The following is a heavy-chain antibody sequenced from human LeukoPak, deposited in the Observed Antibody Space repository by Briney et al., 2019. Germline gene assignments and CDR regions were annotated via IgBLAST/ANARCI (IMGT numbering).Heavy chain of an antibody. D-gene: IGHD3-22*01. CDR2: IYYSGST. CDR1: GGSISSYY. J-gene: IGHJ4*02. CDR3: ARAPYDSGGYYDYYFDY. Sequence: SETLSLTCTVPGGSISSYYWSWIRQPPGKGLEWIGYIYYSGSTNYNPSLKSRVTISVDTSKNQFSLKLSSVTAADTAVYYCARAPYDSGGYYDYYFDYWGQGTLVTVPS. V-gene: IGHV4-59*08.